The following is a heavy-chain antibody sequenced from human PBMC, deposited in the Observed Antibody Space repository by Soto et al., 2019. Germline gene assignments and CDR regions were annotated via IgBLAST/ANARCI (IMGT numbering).Heavy chain of an antibody. D-gene: IGHD6-19*01. Sequence: EVQLVESGGGLVQPGGSLRLSCAASGFTFSSYWMHWVRQAPGKGLVWVSRINSGGSSTSYADSVKGRFTISRDNAKNTLYLQMNSLRAEDTAVYYCARDFPTRDSSGWYGEAPVDYGMDVWGQGTTVTVSS. CDR2: INSGGSST. V-gene: IGHV3-74*01. J-gene: IGHJ6*02. CDR1: GFTFSSYW. CDR3: ARDFPTRDSSGWYGEAPVDYGMDV.